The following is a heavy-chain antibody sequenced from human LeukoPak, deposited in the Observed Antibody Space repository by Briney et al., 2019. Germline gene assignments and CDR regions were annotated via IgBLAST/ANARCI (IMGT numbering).Heavy chain of an antibody. J-gene: IGHJ5*02. CDR3: AREPHTTYYYDSSGENWFDP. V-gene: IGHV3-72*01. CDR1: GFTFSDHY. CDR2: TRNKANSYTT. Sequence: GGSLRLSCAASGFTFSDHYMDWVRQAPGKGLEWVGRTRNKANSYTTGYAASVKGRFTISRDDSKNSLYLQMNSLKTEDTAVYYCAREPHTTYYYDSSGENWFDPWGQGTLVTVSS. D-gene: IGHD3-22*01.